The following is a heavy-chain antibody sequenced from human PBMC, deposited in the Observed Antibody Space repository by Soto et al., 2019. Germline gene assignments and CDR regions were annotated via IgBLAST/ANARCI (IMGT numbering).Heavy chain of an antibody. V-gene: IGHV3-23*01. J-gene: IGHJ6*02. CDR3: AKDTRDSSGYYFYYYYYGMDV. CDR2: ISGSGGST. D-gene: IGHD3-22*01. Sequence: GGSLRLSCAASGFTFSSYAMSWVRQAPGKGLEWVSAISGSGGSTYYADSVKGRFTISRDNSKNTLYLQMNSLRAEDTAVYYCAKDTRDSSGYYFYYYYYGMDVWGQGTTVTVSS. CDR1: GFTFSSYA.